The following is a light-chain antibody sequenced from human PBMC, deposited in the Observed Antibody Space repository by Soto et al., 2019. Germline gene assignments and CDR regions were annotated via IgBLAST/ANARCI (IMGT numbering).Light chain of an antibody. Sequence: QSALTQPASVSGSPGQSIAISCTGTSSDVGAYDFVSWYQQHPDKAPKLLIYEVSNRPSGVSDRFSGSKSVNTATLTISGLQAEDGADYYCSQHTTSNTRVFGTGTKLTVL. CDR2: EVS. J-gene: IGLJ1*01. CDR1: SSDVGAYDF. CDR3: SQHTTSNTRV. V-gene: IGLV2-14*03.